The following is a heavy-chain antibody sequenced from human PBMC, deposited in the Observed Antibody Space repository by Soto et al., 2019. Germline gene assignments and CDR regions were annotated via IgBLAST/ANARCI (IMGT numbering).Heavy chain of an antibody. CDR1: GGSFSGYY. D-gene: IGHD3-9*01. Sequence: QVQLQQWGAGLLKPSETLSLTCAVYGGSFSGYYWSWIRQPPGKGLGWIGEINHSGSTNYNPSLKSRVTISVDTSKNQFSMKLSSVTAADTAVYYCARGKRVLTAPRRSNWFDPWGQGTLVTVSS. CDR2: INHSGST. J-gene: IGHJ5*02. CDR3: ARGKRVLTAPRRSNWFDP. V-gene: IGHV4-34*01.